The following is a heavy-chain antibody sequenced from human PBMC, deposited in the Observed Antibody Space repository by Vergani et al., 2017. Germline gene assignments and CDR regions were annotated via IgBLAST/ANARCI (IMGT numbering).Heavy chain of an antibody. D-gene: IGHD1-1*01. J-gene: IGHJ4*02. V-gene: IGHV5-51*01. CDR1: EYSFGNYW. CDR3: ARHTTYTDS. Sequence: EVELVQSGPEMRKPGESLKISCKGSEYSFGNYWICWVRQMPGKGLECMVIIYPADSDTRYSPSFQGQVTISADKSITTAFLQWDSLKASDTALYYCARHTTYTDSWGQGTLVTVSS. CDR2: IYPADSDT.